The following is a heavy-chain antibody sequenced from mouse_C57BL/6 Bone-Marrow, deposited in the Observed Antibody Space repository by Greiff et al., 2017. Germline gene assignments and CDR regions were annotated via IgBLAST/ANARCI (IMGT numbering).Heavy chain of an antibody. CDR1: GFSLTSYG. J-gene: IGHJ3*01. CDR3: AKNWGYDGYYWFAY. D-gene: IGHD2-3*01. V-gene: IGHV2-4*01. CDR2: IWSGGST. Sequence: QVQLQQSGPGLVQPSQSLSITCTVSGFSLTSYGVHWVRQPPGKGLEWLGVIWSGGSTDYNAAFISRLSISKDNSKSPVFFKMNSLQADDTAIYYCAKNWGYDGYYWFAYWGQGTLVTVSA.